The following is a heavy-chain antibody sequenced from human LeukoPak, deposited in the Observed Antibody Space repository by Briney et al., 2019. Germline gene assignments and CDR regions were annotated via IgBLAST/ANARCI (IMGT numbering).Heavy chain of an antibody. Sequence: PSETLSLTCAVSGGSISSGGYSWSWIRQPPGKGLEWIGYIYHSGSTYYNPSLKSRVTISVDRSKNQFSLKLSSVTAADTAVYYCARAMGRVRGIFDYWGQGTLATVSS. D-gene: IGHD3-10*01. CDR3: ARAMGRVRGIFDY. J-gene: IGHJ4*02. CDR2: IYHSGST. V-gene: IGHV4-30-2*01. CDR1: GGSISSGGYS.